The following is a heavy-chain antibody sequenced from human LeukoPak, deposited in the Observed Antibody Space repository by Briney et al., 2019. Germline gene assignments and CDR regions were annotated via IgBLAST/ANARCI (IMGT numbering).Heavy chain of an antibody. D-gene: IGHD3-16*01. CDR1: GGSISAFSGGSYY. Sequence: SETLSLTCTVSGGSISAFSGGSYYWGWIRQPPGKGLEWIGRGHYSGYTYNPSLKSRVTISIDTSKNQFALKVSSVTAADTAVYYCASHWHHHVHDFWGQGNLVTVSS. CDR2: GHYSGYT. V-gene: IGHV4-39*01. CDR3: ASHWHHHVHDF. J-gene: IGHJ4*02.